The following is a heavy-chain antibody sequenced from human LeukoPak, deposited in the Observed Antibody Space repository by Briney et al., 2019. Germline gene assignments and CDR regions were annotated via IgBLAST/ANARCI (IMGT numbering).Heavy chain of an antibody. Sequence: GRSLRLSCAASGFTFSRYAMHWVRQAPGKGLEWVAVISYDGSNKYYADSVKGRFTISRDNSKNTLYLQMNSLRAEDTAVYYCAKRAAAGSSSSASRGETWGQGTLVTVSS. CDR2: ISYDGSNK. J-gene: IGHJ5*02. CDR3: AKRAAAGSSSSASRGET. D-gene: IGHD6-6*01. V-gene: IGHV3-30-3*02. CDR1: GFTFSRYA.